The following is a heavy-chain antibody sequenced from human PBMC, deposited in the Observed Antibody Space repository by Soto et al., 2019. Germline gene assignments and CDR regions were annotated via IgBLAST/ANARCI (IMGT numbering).Heavy chain of an antibody. D-gene: IGHD2-8*01. J-gene: IGHJ4*02. CDR1: GFTFSSYV. V-gene: IGHV3-23*01. Sequence: GGSLRLFCAASGFTFSSYVISWIRLSPGKGLEWVSVISGGGDTTYYTPSVKGRFTISRDDFRNTLYLQMNSLRTEDTAIYYCAKLRDFVVLPAGILDYWGPGTLVTVSS. CDR2: ISGGGDTT. CDR3: AKLRDFVVLPAGILDY.